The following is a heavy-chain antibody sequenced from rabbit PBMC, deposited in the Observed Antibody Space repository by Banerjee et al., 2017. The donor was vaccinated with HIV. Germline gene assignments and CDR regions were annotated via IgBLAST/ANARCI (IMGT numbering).Heavy chain of an antibody. J-gene: IGHJ4*01. V-gene: IGHV1S40*01. D-gene: IGHD7-1*01. Sequence: QSLEESGGDLVKPGASLTLTCTASGFSFSSSYCMCWVRQAPGKGLEWIACIVAGSSGSTAYANWAKGRFTISKTSSTTVTLQMTSLTAADTATYFCARDPAYSGDDYAGLWGQGTLVTDS. CDR2: IVAGSSGST. CDR3: ARDPAYSGDDYAGL. CDR1: GFSFSSSYC.